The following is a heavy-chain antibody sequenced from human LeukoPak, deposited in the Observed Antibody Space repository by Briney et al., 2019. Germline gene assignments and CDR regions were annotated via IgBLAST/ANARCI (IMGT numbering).Heavy chain of an antibody. CDR2: IIPIFGTA. CDR1: GGTFSSYA. V-gene: IGHV1-69*01. CDR3: ARDAYCGGDCSTAEYFQH. D-gene: IGHD2-21*02. Sequence: GSSVKVSCKASGGTFSSYAISWVRQAPGQGLEWMGGIIPIFGTANYAQKFQGRVTITADESTSTAYMELSSLRSEDTAVYYCARDAYCGGDCSTAEYFQHWGQGTLVTVSS. J-gene: IGHJ1*01.